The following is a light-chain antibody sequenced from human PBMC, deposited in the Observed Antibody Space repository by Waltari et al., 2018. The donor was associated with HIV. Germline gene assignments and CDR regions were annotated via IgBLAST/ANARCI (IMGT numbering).Light chain of an antibody. CDR1: SSDVGCYNL. Sequence: SAPTQPASVSGSPGQSITLSCTGTSSDVGCYNLVSSHQQHPGKAPKLMIYEGSKRPSGVSNRFSGSKSGNTASLTISGLQAEDEADYYCCSYAGSSTLEVFGGGTKLTVL. J-gene: IGLJ2*01. V-gene: IGLV2-23*01. CDR3: CSYAGSSTLEV. CDR2: EGS.